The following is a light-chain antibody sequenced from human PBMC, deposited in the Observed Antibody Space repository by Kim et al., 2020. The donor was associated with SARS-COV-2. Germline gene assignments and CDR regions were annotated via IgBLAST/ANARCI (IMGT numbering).Light chain of an antibody. Sequence: SYELTQPPSVSVSPGQTASITCSGDKLGDKYACWYQQKPGQSPVMVIYEDTKRPSGIPERFSGSNSGNTATLTISGTQATDEADYFRQAWDSSIVVFGGG. V-gene: IGLV3-1*01. CDR3: QAWDSSIVV. CDR1: KLGDKY. CDR2: EDT. J-gene: IGLJ3*02.